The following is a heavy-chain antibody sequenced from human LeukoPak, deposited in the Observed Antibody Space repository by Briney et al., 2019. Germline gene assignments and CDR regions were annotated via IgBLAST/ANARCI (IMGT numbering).Heavy chain of an antibody. CDR3: TKVRSGSSSWALRVFDY. D-gene: IGHD6-13*01. CDR2: ISRAEGAT. V-gene: IGHV3-23*01. CDR1: GFPFSSEA. Sequence: PGGSLSLSCSVSGFPFSSEAMGWVRQLPGGGLEWVSTISRAEGATYYEESMKGRVTFSRDNPKTTLHLQMNSLRVEDTATYYCTKVRSGSSSWALRVFDYWGQGALVTVSS. J-gene: IGHJ4*02.